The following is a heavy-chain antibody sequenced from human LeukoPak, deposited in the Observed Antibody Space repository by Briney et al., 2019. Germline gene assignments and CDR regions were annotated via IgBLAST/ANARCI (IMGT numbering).Heavy chain of an antibody. CDR1: GFTFSSYG. V-gene: IGHV3-33*06. J-gene: IGHJ4*02. Sequence: GGSLRLSCAASGFTFSSYGMHWVRQAPGKGLEWVAVIWYDGSNKYYADSVKGRFTISRDNSKNTPYLQMNSLRAEDTAVYYCAKGGVAAAGSDLYYFDYWGQGTLVTVSS. D-gene: IGHD6-13*01. CDR3: AKGGVAAAGSDLYYFDY. CDR2: IWYDGSNK.